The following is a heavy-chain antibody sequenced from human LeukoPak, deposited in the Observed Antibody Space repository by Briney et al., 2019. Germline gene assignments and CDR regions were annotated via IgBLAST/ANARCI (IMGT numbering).Heavy chain of an antibody. CDR1: GFTFSSYG. Sequence: GGSLRLSCAASGFTFSSYGMHWVRQAPGRGLEWVAFIRYDGSNKYYADSVKGRFTISRDNSKNTLYLQMNSLRAEDTAVYYCAKDLGKWAGPPNMDVWGKGTTVTISS. CDR3: AKDLGKWAGPPNMDV. V-gene: IGHV3-30*02. D-gene: IGHD7-27*01. CDR2: IRYDGSNK. J-gene: IGHJ6*03.